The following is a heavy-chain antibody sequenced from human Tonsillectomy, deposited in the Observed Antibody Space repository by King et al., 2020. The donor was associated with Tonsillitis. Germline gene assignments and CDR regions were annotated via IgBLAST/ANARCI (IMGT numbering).Heavy chain of an antibody. CDR2: TIPTLGIA. D-gene: IGHD2-15*01. Sequence: GQLVHSGAEVKKPGSSVKVSCKASGGIFSSYAISWVRQAPGQGLEWMGRTIPTLGIANYTQKFQGRVTITADKSTSTAYMELRSLRSEDTAVYYCARHAGYCSGASCYGYYYYYMDVWGKGTTVTVSS. V-gene: IGHV1-69*09. CDR1: GGIFSSYA. CDR3: ARHAGYCSGASCYGYYYYYMDV. J-gene: IGHJ6*03.